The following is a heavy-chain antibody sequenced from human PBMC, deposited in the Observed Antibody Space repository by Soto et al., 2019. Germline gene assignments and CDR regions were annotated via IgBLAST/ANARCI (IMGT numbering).Heavy chain of an antibody. CDR3: ASPILRYFDWLYY. CDR2: IIPIFGTA. V-gene: IGHV1-69*01. J-gene: IGHJ4*02. CDR1: GGTFSSYA. Sequence: SVKFSCKASGGTFSSYAISWVRQAPGQGLEWMGGIIPIFGTANYAQKFQGRVTITADESTSTAYMELSSLRSEDTAVYYCASPILRYFDWLYYWGQGTLVTVPQ. D-gene: IGHD3-9*01.